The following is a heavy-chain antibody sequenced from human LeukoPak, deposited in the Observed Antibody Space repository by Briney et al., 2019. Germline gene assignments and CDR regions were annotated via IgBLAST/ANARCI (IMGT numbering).Heavy chain of an antibody. D-gene: IGHD5-24*01. CDR3: AGDEGWTFDI. V-gene: IGHV3-7*01. CDR1: GFSFSTHW. CDR2: IKQDGSVI. J-gene: IGHJ3*02. Sequence: GGPLRLSCAASGFSFSTHWMSWFRQAPGKGLEWVALIKQDGSVIHYVDSVKGRFTISRDNAKNSLSLQMNSLRADDTAVYYCAGDEGWTFDIWGQGTKVTVSS.